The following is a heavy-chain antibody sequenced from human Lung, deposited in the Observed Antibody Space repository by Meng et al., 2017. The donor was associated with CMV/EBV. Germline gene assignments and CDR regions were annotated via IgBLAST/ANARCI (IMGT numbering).Heavy chain of an antibody. Sequence: SLKISGATSGFTFSGYEMNWVRQAPGKGLEWVSYISTRGTTIYYADSVKGRFTISRDNAKGSLFLQMNNLRAEDTAIYYCATYNGYSLFFDYWGQGARVTVSS. CDR2: ISTRGTTI. CDR3: ATYNGYSLFFDY. CDR1: GFTFSGYE. D-gene: IGHD5-18*01. V-gene: IGHV3-48*03. J-gene: IGHJ4*02.